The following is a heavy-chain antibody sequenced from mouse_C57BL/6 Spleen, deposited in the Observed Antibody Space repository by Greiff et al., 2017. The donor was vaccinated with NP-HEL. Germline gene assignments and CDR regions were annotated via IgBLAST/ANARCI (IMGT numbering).Heavy chain of an antibody. V-gene: IGHV1-15*01. D-gene: IGHD1-1*01. CDR2: IDPETGGT. CDR1: GYTFTDYE. J-gene: IGHJ3*01. Sequence: VQLQQSGAELVRPGASVTLSCKASGYTFTDYEMHWVKQTPVHGLEWIGAIDPETGGTAYNQKFKGKAMLTADKSSSPAYMELRSLTSVDSAVYYCTRPSPYYYGSSYWFAYWGQGTLVTVSA. CDR3: TRPSPYYYGSSYWFAY.